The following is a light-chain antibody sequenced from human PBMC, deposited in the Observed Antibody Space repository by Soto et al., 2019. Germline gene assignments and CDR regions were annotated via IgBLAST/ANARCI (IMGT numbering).Light chain of an antibody. CDR1: QAIRSN. CDR3: QHHTNRPKT. J-gene: IGKJ1*01. Sequence: EIVMTQSPATLSVARGXRATLSCRANQAIRSNLDWYQQKPGLAPRPLIYGASTKATDIPDRVSGSGSGTESTLTIISLQSEDFAVYYCQHHTNRPKTFGQGTKADIK. CDR2: GAS. V-gene: IGKV3-15*01.